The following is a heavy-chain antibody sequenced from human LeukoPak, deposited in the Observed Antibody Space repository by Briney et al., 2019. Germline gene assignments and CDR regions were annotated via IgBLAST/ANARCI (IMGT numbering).Heavy chain of an antibody. J-gene: IGHJ6*02. CDR1: GFTFSSYS. D-gene: IGHD3-10*01. V-gene: IGHV3-21*01. CDR3: AERGVRGLYGMDV. CDR2: ISSSSSYI. Sequence: GGSLRLSCAASGFTFSSYSMNWVRQAPGKGLEWVSSISSSSSYIYYADSVKGRFTISRDNAKNSLYLQMNSLRAEDTAVYYCAERGVRGLYGMDVWGQGTTVTVSS.